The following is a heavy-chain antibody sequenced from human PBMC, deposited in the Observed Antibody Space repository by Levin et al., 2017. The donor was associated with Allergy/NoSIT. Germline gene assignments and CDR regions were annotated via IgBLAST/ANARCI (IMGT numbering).Heavy chain of an antibody. CDR2: IKQDGSEK. V-gene: IGHV3-7*01. D-gene: IGHD1-1*01. J-gene: IGHJ4*02. CDR3: ARDIWNDAYFDY. CDR1: GFTFSSYW. Sequence: GESLKISCAASGFTFSSYWMSWVRQAPGKGLEWVANIKQDGSEKYYVDSVKGRFTISRDNAKNSLYLQMNSLRAEDTAVYYCARDIWNDAYFDYWGQGTLVTVSS.